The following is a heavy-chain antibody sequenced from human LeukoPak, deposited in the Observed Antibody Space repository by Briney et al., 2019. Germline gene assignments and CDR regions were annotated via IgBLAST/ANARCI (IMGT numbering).Heavy chain of an antibody. V-gene: IGHV3-53*01. CDR3: AKASGRDTGDY. CDR1: GFTVSSNY. J-gene: IGHJ4*02. CDR2: IYSGGST. Sequence: GGSLRLSCAASGFTVSSNYMSWVRQAPGKGLEWVSVIYSGGSTYYADSVKGRFTISRDNSKNTLYLQMNSLRAEDTAVYYCAKASGRDTGDYWGQGTLVTVSS. D-gene: IGHD5-18*01.